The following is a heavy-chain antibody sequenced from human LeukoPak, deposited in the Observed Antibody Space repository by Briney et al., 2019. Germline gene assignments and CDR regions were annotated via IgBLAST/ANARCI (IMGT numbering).Heavy chain of an antibody. Sequence: RPSETLSLTSTVSGGSIRRGIYYWGWIRQPPGKGLEWIGAINYSGSTYYNPSLKTRVSISEDMSKNQVSLRLTSVTAADTAVYYCASLLHDYGDPRNYYYYYMDVWGKGTTVTVSS. D-gene: IGHD4-17*01. V-gene: IGHV4-39*07. CDR2: INYSGST. CDR1: GGSIRRGIYY. CDR3: ASLLHDYGDPRNYYYYYMDV. J-gene: IGHJ6*03.